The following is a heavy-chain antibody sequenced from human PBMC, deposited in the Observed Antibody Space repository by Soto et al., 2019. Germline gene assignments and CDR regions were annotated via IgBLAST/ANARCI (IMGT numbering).Heavy chain of an antibody. CDR1: GGTFSSYA. CDR3: ESAEKVQLVSFDY. Sequence: QVQLVQSGAEVKKPGSSVKVSCKASGGTFSSYAISWVRQAPGQGLEWMGGIIPIFGRANYAQKFQGRVTITADASTSTAYMELSSLRSEDTAVYFCESAEKVQLVSFDYWGQGTLFTVSS. CDR2: IIPIFGRA. D-gene: IGHD1-1*01. J-gene: IGHJ4*02. V-gene: IGHV1-69*01.